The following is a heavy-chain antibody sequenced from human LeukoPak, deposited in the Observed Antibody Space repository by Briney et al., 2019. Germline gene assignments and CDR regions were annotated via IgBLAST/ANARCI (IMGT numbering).Heavy chain of an antibody. D-gene: IGHD6-19*01. CDR3: AAQGRYSSGWRADY. Sequence: SDTLSLPCTVSGRSISSYSWSWIRQPPGKALEWIGYIYYSGSTNYNPSLKSRVTISVDTSKKQFSLKLSSVTAADTAVYYCAAQGRYSSGWRADYWGQGTLVTVSS. CDR2: IYYSGST. CDR1: GRSISSYS. V-gene: IGHV4-59*07. J-gene: IGHJ4*02.